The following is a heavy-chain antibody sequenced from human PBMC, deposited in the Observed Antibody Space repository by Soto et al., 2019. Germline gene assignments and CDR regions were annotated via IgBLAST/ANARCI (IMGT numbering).Heavy chain of an antibody. Sequence: ASVKVSCKASGYTFITYNFSWVRQAPGQGLEWMGWISPNDGNTNYAQNVQGRVTMTTDTSTRTAYMELRSLRPDDTAVYYCARDKGELLVIDYWGQGTQVTVSS. V-gene: IGHV1-18*04. CDR1: GYTFITYN. CDR3: ARDKGELLVIDY. CDR2: ISPNDGNT. D-gene: IGHD1-7*01. J-gene: IGHJ4*02.